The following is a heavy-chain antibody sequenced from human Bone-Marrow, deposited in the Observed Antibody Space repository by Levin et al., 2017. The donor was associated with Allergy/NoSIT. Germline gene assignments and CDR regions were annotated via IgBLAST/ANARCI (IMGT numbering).Heavy chain of an antibody. D-gene: IGHD1-7*01. CDR1: GFTFNSYA. V-gene: IGHV3-30*04. Sequence: GESLKISCAASGFTFNSYAMHWVRQAPGKGLEWLAFISYDRTSIYYADSVEGRFTISRDNSKNILFLQMNSLRPDDTAVYYCAKNNWNYLEQYFDSWGLGTLVTVSS. J-gene: IGHJ4*02. CDR2: ISYDRTSI. CDR3: AKNNWNYLEQYFDS.